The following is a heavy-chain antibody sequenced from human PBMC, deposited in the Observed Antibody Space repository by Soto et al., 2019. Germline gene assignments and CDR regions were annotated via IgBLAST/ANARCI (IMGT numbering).Heavy chain of an antibody. V-gene: IGHV4-39*01. J-gene: IGHJ5*02. CDR1: GGSISSSSYY. Sequence: SETLSLTCTVSGGSISSSSYYWGWIRQPPGKGLEWIGSIYYSGSTYYNPSLKSRVTISVDTSKNQFSLKLSSVTAADTAVYYCARPETYSSSWYKGGGWFDPWGQGTLVTVSS. CDR2: IYYSGST. CDR3: ARPETYSSSWYKGGGWFDP. D-gene: IGHD6-13*01.